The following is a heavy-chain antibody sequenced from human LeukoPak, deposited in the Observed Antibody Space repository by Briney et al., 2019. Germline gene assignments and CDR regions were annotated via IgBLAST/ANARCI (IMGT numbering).Heavy chain of an antibody. CDR1: GFTFRSYE. Sequence: GGSLRLSCAASGFTFRSYEMDWVRQAPGRGLEWVSYISGSGTKIYYGDSVKGRFTISRDNAKNLLYLQMNSLRAEDTAVYYCARDRGVITPFDYWGQGTLVTVSS. V-gene: IGHV3-48*03. CDR3: ARDRGVITPFDY. J-gene: IGHJ4*02. CDR2: ISGSGTKI. D-gene: IGHD2-21*01.